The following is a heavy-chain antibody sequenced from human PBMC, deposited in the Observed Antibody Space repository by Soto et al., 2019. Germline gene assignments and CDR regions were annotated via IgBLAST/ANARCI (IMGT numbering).Heavy chain of an antibody. CDR3: ARGGTTIDY. CDR1: GYTFTNFG. J-gene: IGHJ4*02. D-gene: IGHD4-17*01. Sequence: QVQLVQSGAEVKKPGASVKVSCKASGYTFTNFGISWVRQAPGQGLEWMGWISAYNGNTNYAQNFQGRVTITTDTATGTAYMELRSLRSGDTAVYFCARGGTTIDYWGEGTLVTVSS. CDR2: ISAYNGNT. V-gene: IGHV1-18*01.